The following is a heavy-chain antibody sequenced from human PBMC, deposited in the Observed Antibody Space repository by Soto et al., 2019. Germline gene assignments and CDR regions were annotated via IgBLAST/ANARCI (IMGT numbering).Heavy chain of an antibody. D-gene: IGHD6-13*01. CDR2: ISGSGGST. Sequence: PGGSLRLSCAASGFTFSSYAMSWVRQAPGKGLEWVSAISGSGGSTYYADSVKGRFTISRDNSKNTLYLQMNSLRAEDTAVYYCARLIQQLTQPGLKWFDPWGQGTLVTVSS. J-gene: IGHJ5*02. CDR1: GFTFSSYA. CDR3: ARLIQQLTQPGLKWFDP. V-gene: IGHV3-23*01.